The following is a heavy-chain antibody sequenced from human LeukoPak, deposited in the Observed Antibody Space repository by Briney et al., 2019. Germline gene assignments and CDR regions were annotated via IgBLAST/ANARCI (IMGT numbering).Heavy chain of an antibody. CDR3: AKDRVPAAIEYYYYYMDV. CDR2: IRYDGSNK. Sequence: GGSLRLSCAASGFTFSSYGMHWVRQAPGKGLEWVAFIRYDGSNKYYADSVKGRFTISRDNSKNTLYLQMNSLRAEDTAVYYCAKDRVPAAIEYYYYYMDVWGKGTTVTVSS. CDR1: GFTFSSYG. V-gene: IGHV3-30*02. J-gene: IGHJ6*03. D-gene: IGHD2-2*02.